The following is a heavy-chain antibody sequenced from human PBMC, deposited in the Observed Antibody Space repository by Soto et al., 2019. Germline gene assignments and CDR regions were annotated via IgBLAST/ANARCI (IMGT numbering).Heavy chain of an antibody. Sequence: ASVKVSCKASGYMFVTYGINWVRQAPGQGLEWMGWISAYNGNTKYAQNLQGRVTMTTDASTSTAYMEMRSLRSDDTAVYYCARRTLVTTRYFQHWGQGTQVTVSS. CDR2: ISAYNGNT. J-gene: IGHJ1*01. D-gene: IGHD4-4*01. CDR1: GYMFVTYG. V-gene: IGHV1-18*01. CDR3: ARRTLVTTRYFQH.